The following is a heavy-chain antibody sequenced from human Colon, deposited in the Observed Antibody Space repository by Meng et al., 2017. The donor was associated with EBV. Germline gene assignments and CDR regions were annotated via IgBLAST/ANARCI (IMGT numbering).Heavy chain of an antibody. Sequence: GPALPTPSCTVPLPTAASAVSFTSLILCSWPHNTPWTVLELIWEIYHSRSTNYHPTLTCRVTISVDDTTNQFSLRLSSVTAAVTAVYYCARVGAYCVGDCYHPRWGQETLVTVSS. D-gene: IGHD2-21*02. V-gene: IGHV4-4*02. J-gene: IGHJ4*02. CDR3: ARVGAYCVGDCYHPR. CDR2: IYHSRST. CDR1: AVSFTSLIL.